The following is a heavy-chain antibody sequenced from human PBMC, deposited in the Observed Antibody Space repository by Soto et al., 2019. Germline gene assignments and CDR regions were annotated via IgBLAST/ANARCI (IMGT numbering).Heavy chain of an antibody. CDR2: FDPEDGET. CDR1: GYTLTELS. V-gene: IGHV1-24*01. Sequence: ASVKVSFKVSGYTLTELSMHWVRQAPGKGLEWMGGFDPEDGETIYAQKFQGRVTMTEDTSTDTAYMELSSLRSEDTAVYYCATRYNWNDAVCYWGQGTLVTVSS. D-gene: IGHD1-1*01. J-gene: IGHJ4*02. CDR3: ATRYNWNDAVCY.